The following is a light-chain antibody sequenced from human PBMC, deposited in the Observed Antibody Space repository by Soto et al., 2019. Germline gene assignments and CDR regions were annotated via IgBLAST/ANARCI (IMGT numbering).Light chain of an antibody. CDR3: QQYGSSPPVT. Sequence: EIVLTQSPGTLSLSPGKRATLSCRASQSVSSSYLAWYQQKPGQAPRLLIYGASGRATGIPDRCSGSGSGTDFTLTISRLEPEDFAVYYCQQYGSSPPVTFGQGTRLEIK. J-gene: IGKJ5*01. V-gene: IGKV3-20*01. CDR1: QSVSSSY. CDR2: GAS.